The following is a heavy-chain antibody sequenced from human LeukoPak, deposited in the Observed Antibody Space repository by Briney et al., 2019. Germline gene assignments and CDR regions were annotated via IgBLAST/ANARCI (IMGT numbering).Heavy chain of an antibody. D-gene: IGHD6-6*01. CDR2: INPNSGGS. Sequence: AASVTVSCKASGYTFTAYYMHWVRQAPGQGLESMGWINPNSGGSNYAQKFQGRVTMTRDTSITTAYMELTRLTSDDTAMYYCARNLEYSSSSGAFDIRGQGTMVTVSS. V-gene: IGHV1-2*02. CDR1: GYTFTAYY. J-gene: IGHJ3*02. CDR3: ARNLEYSSSSGAFDI.